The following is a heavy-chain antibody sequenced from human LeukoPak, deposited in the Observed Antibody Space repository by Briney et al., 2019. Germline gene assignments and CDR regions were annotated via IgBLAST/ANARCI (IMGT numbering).Heavy chain of an antibody. Sequence: GGSLRLSCAASGFTFSSYSMNWVRQVPGKGLEWVSSISSSSSYIYYADSVKGRFTISRDNAKNSLYLQMNSLRAEDTAVYYCARDAYSSGWYQRIYYYYYGMDVWGQGTTVTVSS. CDR2: ISSSSSYI. J-gene: IGHJ6*02. CDR3: ARDAYSSGWYQRIYYYYYGMDV. CDR1: GFTFSSYS. V-gene: IGHV3-21*01. D-gene: IGHD6-19*01.